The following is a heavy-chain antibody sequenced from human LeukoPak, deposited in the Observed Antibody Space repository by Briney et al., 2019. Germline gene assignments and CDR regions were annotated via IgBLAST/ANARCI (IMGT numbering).Heavy chain of an antibody. V-gene: IGHV5-51*01. CDR1: GYSFTSYW. D-gene: IGHD6-19*01. J-gene: IGHJ5*02. CDR2: IYPGDSDT. Sequence: GESLKISCKGSGYSFTSYWIGWVRQMPGKGLEWMGIIYPGDSDTRYSLSFQGQVTISADKSISTAYLQWSSLKASDTAMYYCARPVSSGWYLGWFDPWGQGTLVTASS. CDR3: ARPVSSGWYLGWFDP.